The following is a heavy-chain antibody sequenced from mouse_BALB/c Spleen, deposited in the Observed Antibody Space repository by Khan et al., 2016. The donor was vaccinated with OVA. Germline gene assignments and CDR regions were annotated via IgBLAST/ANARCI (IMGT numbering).Heavy chain of an antibody. J-gene: IGHJ3*01. CDR3: ARAGRWFDY. Sequence: EVQLVESGPGLVKPSHSLSLTCSVTGYSITSGYYWNWIWQFPGNKLEWMGYISSGGTFNYNPSLKNRISITRDTSKNQFFLKLNSVTPEDTATYYCARAGRWFDYWGQGTLVTVSA. CDR1: GYSITSGYY. V-gene: IGHV3-6*02. D-gene: IGHD3-3*01. CDR2: ISSGGTF.